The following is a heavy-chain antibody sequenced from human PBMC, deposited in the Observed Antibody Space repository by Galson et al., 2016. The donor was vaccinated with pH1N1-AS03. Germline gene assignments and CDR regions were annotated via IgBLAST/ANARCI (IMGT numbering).Heavy chain of an antibody. D-gene: IGHD2-8*02. Sequence: SVKVSCKASGGSFSSFSINWVRQAPGQGLEWMGRITLPLGIAHYAQRFQGRVTITADKSTSPAYMDLSTLISEDTAVYYCVTGNQNYFDYWGQGTLVTVAS. V-gene: IGHV1-69*02. CDR2: ITLPLGIA. J-gene: IGHJ4*02. CDR1: GGSFSSFS. CDR3: VTGNQNYFDY.